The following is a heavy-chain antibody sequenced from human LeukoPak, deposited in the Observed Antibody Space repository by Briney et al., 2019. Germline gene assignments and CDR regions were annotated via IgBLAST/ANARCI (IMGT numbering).Heavy chain of an antibody. Sequence: PGGSLRLSCAASGFTFSSYSMNWVRQAPGKGLEWVSAISGSGGSTYYADSVKGRFTISRDNSKNTLYLQMNSLRAEDTAVYYCAKDRTYYDFWSGSGFDYWGQGTLVTVSS. CDR3: AKDRTYYDFWSGSGFDY. CDR2: ISGSGGST. J-gene: IGHJ4*02. D-gene: IGHD3-3*01. V-gene: IGHV3-23*01. CDR1: GFTFSSYS.